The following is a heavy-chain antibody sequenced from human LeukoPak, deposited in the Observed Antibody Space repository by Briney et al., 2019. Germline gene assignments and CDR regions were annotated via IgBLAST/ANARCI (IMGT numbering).Heavy chain of an antibody. CDR1: GYMFAAYG. D-gene: IGHD1-7*01. Sequence: ASVKVSCKTSGYMFAAYGIHWVRQAPGQGLEWMGWINPNSGGTNYAQKFQGRVTMTRDTSISTAYMDLSRLRSDDTAVYYCVQFELDYWGQGTLVTVSS. CDR2: INPNSGGT. J-gene: IGHJ4*02. CDR3: VQFELDY. V-gene: IGHV1-2*02.